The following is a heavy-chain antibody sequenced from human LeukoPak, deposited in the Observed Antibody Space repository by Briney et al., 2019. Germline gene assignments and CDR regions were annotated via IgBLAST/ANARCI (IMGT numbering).Heavy chain of an antibody. D-gene: IGHD4-23*01. CDR1: GVTFSSDA. CDR2: ISGSGGST. Sequence: GGSLRLSCAASGVTFSSDAMSWVRQAPGKGLEWVSAISGSGGSTYYADSVKGQFTISRDNSKNTLYLQMNSLRAEDTAVYYCAKSVVNLLYLTTGYYGIDLWGQGTTVTVSS. V-gene: IGHV3-23*01. J-gene: IGHJ6*02. CDR3: AKSVVNLLYLTTGYYGIDL.